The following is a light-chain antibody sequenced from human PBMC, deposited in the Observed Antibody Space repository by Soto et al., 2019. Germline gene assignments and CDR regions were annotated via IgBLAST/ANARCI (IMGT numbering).Light chain of an antibody. J-gene: IGKJ1*01. CDR2: RAS. CDR1: QSVTSNY. Sequence: EIVLTQSPGTLSLSPGERAALSCRASQSVTSNYLAWYQQTPGQAPRLLIHRASIRATGIPDRFSGSGSGTDFTLTISRLESEDFAVYYCHHYTSSPWTFGQGTKVEIK. V-gene: IGKV3-20*01. CDR3: HHYTSSPWT.